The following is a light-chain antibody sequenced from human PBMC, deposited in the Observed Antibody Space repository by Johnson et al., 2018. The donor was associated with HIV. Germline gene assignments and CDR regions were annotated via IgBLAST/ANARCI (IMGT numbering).Light chain of an antibody. Sequence: QSVLTQPPSASGTPGQRVTISCSGSSSNIGINTVNWYQQLPGTAPKLLIYETNTRPPGIPDRFSGSMSGTSATLGITGLQTGDEADYYSGTWDASLSAGGVFGTGTKVTVL. CDR1: SSNIGINT. J-gene: IGLJ1*01. CDR3: GTWDASLSAGGV. CDR2: ETN. V-gene: IGLV1-51*02.